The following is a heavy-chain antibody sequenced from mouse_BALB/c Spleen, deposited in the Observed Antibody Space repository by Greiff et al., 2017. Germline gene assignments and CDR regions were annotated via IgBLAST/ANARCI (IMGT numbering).Heavy chain of an antibody. D-gene: IGHD2-2*01. V-gene: IGHV5-12-1*01. CDR3: ARPVTDYGYDNWYFDV. CDR2: ISSGGGST. Sequence: EVQLQESGGGLVKPGGSLKLSCAASGFAFSSYDMSWVRQTPEKRLEWVAYISSGGGSTYYPDTVKGRFTISRDNAKNTLYLQMSSLKSEDTAMYYCARPVTDYGYDNWYFDVWGAGTTVTVSS. J-gene: IGHJ1*01. CDR1: GFAFSSYD.